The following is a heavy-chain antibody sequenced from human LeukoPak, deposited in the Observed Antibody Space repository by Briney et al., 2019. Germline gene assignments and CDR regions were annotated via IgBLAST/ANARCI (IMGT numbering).Heavy chain of an antibody. V-gene: IGHV3-21*01. Sequence: GGSLRLSCAASGFTFSSYSMNWVRQAPGKGLEWVSSISSSSSYIYYADSVKGRFTISRDNAKNSLYLQMNSLRAEDTAVYYCARDSEMSSEYYYDSSGYSHYFDYWGQGTLVTVSS. D-gene: IGHD3-22*01. CDR3: ARDSEMSSEYYYDSSGYSHYFDY. CDR1: GFTFSSYS. CDR2: ISSSSSYI. J-gene: IGHJ4*02.